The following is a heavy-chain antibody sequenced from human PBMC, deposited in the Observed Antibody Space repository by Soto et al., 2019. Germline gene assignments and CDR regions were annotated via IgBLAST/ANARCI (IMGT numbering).Heavy chain of an antibody. D-gene: IGHD6-13*01. CDR1: GGTFSSYA. J-gene: IGHJ5*02. CDR2: TIPIFGTA. V-gene: IGHV1-69*13. Sequence: ASVKVSCKASGGTFSSYAISWVRQAPGQGFEWMGGTIPIFGTANYAQKFQGRVTITADESTSTAYMELSSLGCEDTAVYYCARAGGIAAAGTGEEWFGPWGQGTLVTVS. CDR3: ARAGGIAAAGTGEEWFGP.